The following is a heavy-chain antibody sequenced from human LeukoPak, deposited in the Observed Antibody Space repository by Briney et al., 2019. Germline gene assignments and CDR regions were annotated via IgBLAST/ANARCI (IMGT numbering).Heavy chain of an antibody. J-gene: IGHJ4*02. Sequence: GSLRLSCAGSGFPFSNYWMAWVRQAPGKGLEWVANMKEDGGEMNYVDSVKGRFTISRDSAKNSLDLQMNSLRVDDTAVYYCVRDRGYSTFDYWGQGTLVIVSS. D-gene: IGHD4-23*01. CDR2: MKEDGGEM. CDR3: VRDRGYSTFDY. V-gene: IGHV3-7*01. CDR1: GFPFSNYW.